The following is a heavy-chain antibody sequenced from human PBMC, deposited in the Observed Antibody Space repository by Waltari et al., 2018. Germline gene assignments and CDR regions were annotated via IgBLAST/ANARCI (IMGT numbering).Heavy chain of an antibody. CDR2: INTNGGST. CDR1: GFTFSSYW. V-gene: IGHV3-74*01. CDR3: ARDGRGNDAFDI. D-gene: IGHD3-10*01. Sequence: EVQLVESGGGLVQPGGSLRLSCAAYGFTFSSYWMHWVRQAPGKGLVWVSRINTNGGSTTYADSVRGRFTISRDNAKNTLYLQMTSLRAEDTAVYYCARDGRGNDAFDIWGQGTMVTVSS. J-gene: IGHJ3*02.